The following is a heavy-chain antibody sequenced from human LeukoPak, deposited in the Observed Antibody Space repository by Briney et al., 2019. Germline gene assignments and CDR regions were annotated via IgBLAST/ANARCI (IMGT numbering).Heavy chain of an antibody. V-gene: IGHV1-18*01. D-gene: IGHD3-9*01. CDR1: GYTFTSYG. CDR3: ARDGFYDILTTGFDY. J-gene: IGHJ4*02. Sequence: ASVKVSCKASGYTFTSYGISWVRQAPGQGLEWMGWISAYNGNTNYAQKLQGRVTMTRDTSTSTVYMELSSLRSEDTAVYYCARDGFYDILTTGFDYWGQGTLVTVSS. CDR2: ISAYNGNT.